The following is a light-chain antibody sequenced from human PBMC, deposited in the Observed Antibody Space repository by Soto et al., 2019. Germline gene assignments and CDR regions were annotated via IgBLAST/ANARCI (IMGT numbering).Light chain of an antibody. J-gene: IGKJ5*01. CDR3: QQSYSTPPIT. CDR1: RSIISY. V-gene: IGKV1-39*01. CDR2: AAS. Sequence: DIQMTQSPSSLFASVGARVTITCRASRSIISYLNWYQQKPGKAPKLLIYAASSLQSGVPSRFSGSGSGTDFTLTISSLQPEDFATYYCQQSYSTPPITFGQGTRLEIK.